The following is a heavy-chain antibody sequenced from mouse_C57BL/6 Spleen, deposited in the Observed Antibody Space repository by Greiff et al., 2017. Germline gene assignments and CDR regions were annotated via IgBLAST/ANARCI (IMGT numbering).Heavy chain of an antibody. CDR2: IYPGDGDT. Sequence: VQLQQSGPELVKPGASVKISCKASGYAFSSSWMNWVKQRPGKGLEWIGRIYPGDGDTNYNGKFKGKATLTADKSSSTAYMQLSSLTSEDSAVYFCARGDYYGGFAYWGQGTLVTVSA. D-gene: IGHD1-1*01. J-gene: IGHJ3*01. V-gene: IGHV1-82*01. CDR1: GYAFSSSW. CDR3: ARGDYYGGFAY.